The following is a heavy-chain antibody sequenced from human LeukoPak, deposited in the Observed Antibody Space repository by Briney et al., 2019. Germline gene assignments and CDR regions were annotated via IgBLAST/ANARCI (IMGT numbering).Heavy chain of an antibody. D-gene: IGHD2-21*02. Sequence: PGGSLRLSCAASGFTFSNAGMSWVRQAPGKGLEWVGRIKSKIGGGTTDYAAPVKGRITISRDDSKNMLFLQMNSLKNEDTAVYYCTTEVSYCGGDCYWYWGQGTLVTVSS. CDR2: IKSKIGGGTT. CDR1: GFTFSNAG. J-gene: IGHJ4*02. CDR3: TTEVSYCGGDCYWY. V-gene: IGHV3-15*01.